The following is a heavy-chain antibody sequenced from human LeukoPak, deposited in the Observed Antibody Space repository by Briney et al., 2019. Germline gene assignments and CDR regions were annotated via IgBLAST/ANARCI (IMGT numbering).Heavy chain of an antibody. D-gene: IGHD5-24*01. J-gene: IGHJ4*02. CDR2: IDWDDDK. Sequence: SGHTLVNPTQTLTLTCTFSGFSLSTSGMCVSWIRQPPGKALEWLALIDWDDDKYYSTSLKTRLTISKDTSKNQVVLTMTNMDPVDTATYYCARMGPCRDGYNPHFDYWGQGTLVTVSS. V-gene: IGHV2-70*01. CDR3: ARMGPCRDGYNPHFDY. CDR1: GFSLSTSGMC.